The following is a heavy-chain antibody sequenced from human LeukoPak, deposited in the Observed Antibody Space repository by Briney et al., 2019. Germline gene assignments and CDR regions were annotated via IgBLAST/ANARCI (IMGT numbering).Heavy chain of an antibody. Sequence: PGGSLRLSCAASGFTVSSNYMSWVRQAPGKGLEWVSVIYSGGSIYYADSVKGRFTISRDNSKNTLYLQMNSLRAEDTAVYYCAIRWFGELSLDYWGQGTLVTVSS. CDR3: AIRWFGELSLDY. D-gene: IGHD3-10*01. V-gene: IGHV3-53*01. CDR1: GFTVSSNY. J-gene: IGHJ4*02. CDR2: IYSGGSI.